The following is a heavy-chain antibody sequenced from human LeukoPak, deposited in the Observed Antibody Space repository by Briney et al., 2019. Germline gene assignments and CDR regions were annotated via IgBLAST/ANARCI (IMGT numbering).Heavy chain of an antibody. D-gene: IGHD1-1*01. CDR1: GGTFSSYA. V-gene: IGHV1-69*05. J-gene: IGHJ3*02. CDR2: IIPIFGTA. Sequence: SVKVSCKASGGTFSSYAISWVRQAPGQGLEWMGGIIPIFGTANYAQKFQGRVTITTDESTSTAYMELSSLRSEDTAVYYCARDALRTGPGQGAFDIWGQGTMVTVSS. CDR3: ARDALRTGPGQGAFDI.